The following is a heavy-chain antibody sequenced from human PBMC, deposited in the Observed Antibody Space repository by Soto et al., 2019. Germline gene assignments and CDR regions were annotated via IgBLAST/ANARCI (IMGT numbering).Heavy chain of an antibody. CDR2: ISYDGTNK. D-gene: IGHD1-26*01. J-gene: IGHJ4*02. Sequence: QVQLVESGGGVVQPRRSLRLSCAASGFTFSSYGMHWVRQAPGKGLEWVGSISYDGTNKYYADSVKGRFTISRDNSKKTLYLQMNSLRPEDTAVYYCAKDMGASWGLFDYWGQGTLVTVSS. CDR1: GFTFSSYG. V-gene: IGHV3-30*18. CDR3: AKDMGASWGLFDY.